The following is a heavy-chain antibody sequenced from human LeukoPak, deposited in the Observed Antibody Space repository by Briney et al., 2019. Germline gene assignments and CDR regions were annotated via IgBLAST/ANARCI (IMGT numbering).Heavy chain of an antibody. J-gene: IGHJ6*02. CDR3: ARDTYYYGSGILQGYYYYGMDV. CDR2: IYYSGST. V-gene: IGHV4-59*06. Sequence: SETLSLTCTVSGGSISSYYWSWIRQPPGKGLEWIGYIYYSGSTYYNPSLKSRVTISVDTSKNQFSLKLSSVTAADTAVYYCARDTYYYGSGILQGYYYYGMDVWGQGTTVTVSS. D-gene: IGHD3-10*01. CDR1: GGSISSYY.